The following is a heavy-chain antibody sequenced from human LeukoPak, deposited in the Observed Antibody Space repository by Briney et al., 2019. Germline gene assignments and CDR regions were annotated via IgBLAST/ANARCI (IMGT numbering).Heavy chain of an antibody. J-gene: IGHJ6*02. CDR1: VYTLTELS. CDR3: ATDSTVIVGATLDYYGMDV. CDR2: FDFEDGET. D-gene: IGHD1-26*01. Sequence: ASVNVFCRVSVYTLTELSMHWVRQPPGKGLEWMGGFDFEDGETIYAQTLQGRVTMTEDTSTDTASMELSSLRSEDTAVYYCATDSTVIVGATLDYYGMDVWGQGTTVTVSS. V-gene: IGHV1-24*01.